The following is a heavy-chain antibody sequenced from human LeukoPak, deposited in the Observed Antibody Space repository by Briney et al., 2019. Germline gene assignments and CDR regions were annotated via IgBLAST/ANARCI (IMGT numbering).Heavy chain of an antibody. D-gene: IGHD2-15*01. V-gene: IGHV4-59*08. CDR2: IYYSGST. CDR3: ARHTLVAASSFDY. J-gene: IGHJ4*02. Sequence: SETLSLTCTVSGGSITGYYWSWIRQPPGKGLGWIGYIYYSGSTNYNPSLKSRVTISVDTSKNQFSLKLSSVTAADTAVYYCARHTLVAASSFDYWGQGTLVTVSP. CDR1: GGSITGYY.